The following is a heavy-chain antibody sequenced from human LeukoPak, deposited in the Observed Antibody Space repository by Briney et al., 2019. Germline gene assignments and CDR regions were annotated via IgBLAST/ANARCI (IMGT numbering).Heavy chain of an antibody. D-gene: IGHD5-18*01. CDR3: SRAGSGYSYGYYMDV. Sequence: GGSLRLSCAASGFGFFNYGMHWVRQAPGKGLEWVAFIRYDGNNKFYADSVKGRFTISRDNSKNTLYLQMNSLRAEDTAVYYCSRAGSGYSYGYYMDVWGKGTTVSIS. CDR1: GFGFFNYG. CDR2: IRYDGNNK. V-gene: IGHV3-30*02. J-gene: IGHJ6*03.